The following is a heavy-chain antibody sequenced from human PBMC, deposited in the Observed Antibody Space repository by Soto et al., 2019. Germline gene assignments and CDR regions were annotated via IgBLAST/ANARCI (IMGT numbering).Heavy chain of an antibody. V-gene: IGHV1-8*01. CDR2: MNPNSGNT. CDR3: AGGYEGHYDFWRFDP. D-gene: IGHD3-3*01. J-gene: IGHJ5*02. Sequence: QVQLVQSGAEVKKPGASVKVSCKASGYTFTSYDINWVRQATGQGLEWMGWMNPNSGNTGYEQKFQGRVTMTRNTSISTAYMEVSSLRSEDTAVYYCAGGYEGHYDFWRFDPWGQGTLVTVSS. CDR1: GYTFTSYD.